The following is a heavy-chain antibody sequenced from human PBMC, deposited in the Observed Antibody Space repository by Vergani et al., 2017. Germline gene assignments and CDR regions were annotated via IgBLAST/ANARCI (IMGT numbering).Heavy chain of an antibody. V-gene: IGHV4-34*01. CDR3: ARGDVGSSWYFVKENWFDP. CDR2: INHSGST. D-gene: IGHD6-13*01. J-gene: IGHJ5*02. CDR1: GGSFSGYY. Sequence: QVQLQQWGAGLLKPSETLSLTCAVYGGSFSGYYWSWIRQPPGKGLEWIGEINHSGSTNYNPSLKSRVTISVATSKNQFSLKLSSVTAAVTAVYDCARGDVGSSWYFVKENWFDPWGQGTLVTVSS.